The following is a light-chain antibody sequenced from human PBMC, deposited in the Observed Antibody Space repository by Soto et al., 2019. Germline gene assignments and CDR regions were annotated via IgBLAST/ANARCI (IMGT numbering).Light chain of an antibody. V-gene: IGLV2-8*01. Sequence: QSALTQPPSASGSPGQSVTISCTGTSSDVGGYNYVSWYQQHPGKAPKLMIYEVSKRPSGVPDRFSGSKSGNTASLTVSGLQAEDEADYYCSSYAGSKNFGYVVFGGGTKLTVL. CDR1: SSDVGGYNY. CDR3: SSYAGSKNFGYVV. J-gene: IGLJ2*01. CDR2: EVS.